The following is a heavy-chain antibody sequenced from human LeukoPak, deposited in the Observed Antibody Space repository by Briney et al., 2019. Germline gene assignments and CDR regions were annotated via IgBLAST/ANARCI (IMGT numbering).Heavy chain of an antibody. CDR3: SRNGLVDFDY. J-gene: IGHJ4*02. Sequence: GGSLRLSCTTSGFTFDDFAMSWVRQPAGKGLEWVGFIRRRAYGGAAEYAASVKGRFIISRDDSKGIAYLQMNGLKTEDTAVYYCSRNGLVDFDYWGQGSRVIVSP. CDR1: GFTFDDFA. CDR2: IRRRAYGGAA. V-gene: IGHV3-49*04.